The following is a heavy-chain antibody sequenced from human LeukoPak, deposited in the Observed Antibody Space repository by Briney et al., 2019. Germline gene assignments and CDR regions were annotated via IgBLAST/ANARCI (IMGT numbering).Heavy chain of an antibody. CDR3: AKSRGGSFPGGFDP. CDR2: ISGSGGKT. V-gene: IGHV3-23*01. J-gene: IGHJ5*02. D-gene: IGHD2-15*01. Sequence: PGGSLRLTCAASGFTFSSYAMSWVRQAPGKGLEWVSGISGSGGKTYNADSLKGRFTISRDNSKNTLYLQMNSLRVEDTAIYYCAKSRGGSFPGGFDPWGHGTLVTISS. CDR1: GFTFSSYA.